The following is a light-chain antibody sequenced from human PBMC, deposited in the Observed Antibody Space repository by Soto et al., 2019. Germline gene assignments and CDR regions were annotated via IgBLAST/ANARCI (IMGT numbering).Light chain of an antibody. J-gene: IGKJ5*01. Sequence: SSLTVDVGDSGTIACRASRGIDDRLAWYQQKPEKAPISLIYFASNLQDWVPSRFSGSGSGTEFTHTIYNLQLEYLPSYYCQLYYSERLTFGQGTRLEIK. CDR1: RGIDDR. CDR2: FAS. V-gene: IGKV1D-16*01. CDR3: QLYYSERLT.